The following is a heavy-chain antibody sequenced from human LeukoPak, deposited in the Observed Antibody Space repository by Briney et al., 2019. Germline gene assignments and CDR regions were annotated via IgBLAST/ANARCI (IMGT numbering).Heavy chain of an antibody. CDR3: ARQGLSWFDP. J-gene: IGHJ5*02. Sequence: PSETLSLTCTVSGGSISSYYWSWIRQPPGKGLEWIGYIYYSGSTNYNPSLKSRVTISVDTSKNQFSLKLSSVTAADTAVYYCARQGLSWFDPWGQGTLVTVSS. CDR2: IYYSGST. D-gene: IGHD3-16*01. CDR1: GGSISSYY. V-gene: IGHV4-59*08.